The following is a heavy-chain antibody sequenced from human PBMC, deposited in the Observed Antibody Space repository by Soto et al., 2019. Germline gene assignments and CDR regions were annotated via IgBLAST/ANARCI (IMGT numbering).Heavy chain of an antibody. Sequence: QITLKESGPTLVKPTQTLTLTCSLSGFSLTKSGEGVAWIRQPPGKPLELLALIFWNNDVRYSPSLNGRLSITKDTSKSQVVLKMTNMDPVDTGTYYFAHRFAVVEVFDIWGQGTMVTVSS. D-gene: IGHD3-3*01. J-gene: IGHJ3*02. CDR2: IFWNNDV. CDR3: AHRFAVVEVFDI. V-gene: IGHV2-5*01. CDR1: GFSLTKSGEG.